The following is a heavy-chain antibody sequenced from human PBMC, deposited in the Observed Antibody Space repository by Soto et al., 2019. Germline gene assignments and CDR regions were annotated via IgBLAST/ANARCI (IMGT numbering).Heavy chain of an antibody. CDR2: INNNSGRK. J-gene: IGHJ4*02. D-gene: IGHD3-22*01. Sequence: LRLSCATSGFSFSSYTMNWVRQAPGKGLEWVSSINNNSGRKYYADSVKGRFTISRDNSKNTLFLQMNSLEAEDTAVYFCAKDGDYEYFDYWGQGTHVTVSS. CDR3: AKDGDYEYFDY. CDR1: GFSFSSYT. V-gene: IGHV3-23*01.